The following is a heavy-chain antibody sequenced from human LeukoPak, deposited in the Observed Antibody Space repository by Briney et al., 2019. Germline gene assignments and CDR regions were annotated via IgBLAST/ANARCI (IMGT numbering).Heavy chain of an antibody. CDR1: GFTFSTYA. CDR2: ISSSGRSI. D-gene: IGHD6-19*01. V-gene: IGHV3-48*03. J-gene: IGHJ4*02. CDR3: ARDDSAWYAY. Sequence: GGSLRLSCAASGFTFSTYAMNWVRQAPGKGLEWVSYISSSGRSIYYADSVKGRFTISRDNAKNSLYLQMNSLRAEDTAVYYCARDDSAWYAYWGPGTLVTVSS.